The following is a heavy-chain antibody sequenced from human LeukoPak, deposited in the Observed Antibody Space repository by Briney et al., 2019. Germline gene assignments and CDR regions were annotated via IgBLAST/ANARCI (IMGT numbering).Heavy chain of an antibody. CDR2: INPSGGST. Sequence: ASVKVSCKASGYTFTSYYMHAVRQAPGKGLECMGIINPSGGSTSYAQKFQGRVTMTRDTSTSTVYMELSSMRSEDTAVYYCAFFLRAVDGIRDLDPWGQGTLVTVSS. V-gene: IGHV1-46*03. CDR3: AFFLRAVDGIRDLDP. D-gene: IGHD3-9*01. CDR1: GYTFTSYY. J-gene: IGHJ5*02.